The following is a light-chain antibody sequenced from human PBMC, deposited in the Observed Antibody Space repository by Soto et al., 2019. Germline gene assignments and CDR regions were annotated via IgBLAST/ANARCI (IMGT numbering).Light chain of an antibody. V-gene: IGKV1-9*01. CDR1: QVISTS. CDR3: QQSYSTSAT. Sequence: IQLTQSPSFLSPSIGESVTITCRASQVISTSLAWYQVKPGKAPKLLIYAASTLESGVPSRFSATVSGTEFSLTITSLQPEDFATYYCQQSYSTSATFGQGTKVDIK. J-gene: IGKJ1*01. CDR2: AAS.